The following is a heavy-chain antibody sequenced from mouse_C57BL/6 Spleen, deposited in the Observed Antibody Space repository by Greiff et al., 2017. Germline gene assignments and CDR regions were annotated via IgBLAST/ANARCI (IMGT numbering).Heavy chain of an antibody. CDR1: GYTFTSYW. J-gene: IGHJ2*01. V-gene: IGHV1-64*01. D-gene: IGHD2-3*01. CDR2: IHPNSGST. CDR3: ARPGGWLLDY. Sequence: VQLQQPGAELVKPGASVKLSCKASGYTFTSYWMHWVKQRPGQGLEWIGMIHPNSGSTNYNEKFKSKATLTVDKASSTAYMQLSSLTSEDSAVYYCARPGGWLLDYWGQGTTLTVSS.